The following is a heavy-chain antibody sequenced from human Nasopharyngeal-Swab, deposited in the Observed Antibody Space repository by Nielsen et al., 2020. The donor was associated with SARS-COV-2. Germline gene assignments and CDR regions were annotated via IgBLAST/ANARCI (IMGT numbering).Heavy chain of an antibody. Sequence: ASVKVSCKASGYTFTGYYMHWVRQAPGQGLEWMGRINPNSGGTNYAQKFQGRVTTTRDTSISTAYMELSRLRSDDTAVYYCARSVAGTTHYYYYYGMDVWGQGTTVTVSS. CDR3: ARSVAGTTHYYYYYGMDV. CDR2: INPNSGGT. J-gene: IGHJ6*02. V-gene: IGHV1-2*06. CDR1: GYTFTGYY. D-gene: IGHD6-19*01.